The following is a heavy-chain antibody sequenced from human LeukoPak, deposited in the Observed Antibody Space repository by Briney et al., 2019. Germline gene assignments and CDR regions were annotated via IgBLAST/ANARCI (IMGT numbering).Heavy chain of an antibody. CDR1: GYSFSNYW. D-gene: IGHD3-9*01. V-gene: IGHV5-51*01. CDR2: IYPGDSDT. J-gene: IGHJ4*02. CDR3: ARRILTGYYAFDY. Sequence: GESLKISCKGSGYSFSNYWIGWVRQLPGKGLEWTGIIYPGDSDTRYSPSFQGQVTISADKSISTAYLQWSSLKASDTAMYYCARRILTGYYAFDYWGQGTLVTVSS.